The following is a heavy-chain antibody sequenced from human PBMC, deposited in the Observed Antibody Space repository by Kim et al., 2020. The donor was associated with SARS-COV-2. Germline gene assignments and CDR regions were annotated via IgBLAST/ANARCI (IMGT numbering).Heavy chain of an antibody. D-gene: IGHD3-9*01. J-gene: IGHJ3*02. Sequence: SETLSLTCTVSGGSISSSSYYWGWIRQPPGKGLEWIGSIYYSGSTYYNPSLKSRVTISVDTSKNQFSLKLSSVTAADTAVYYCASPYYDILTGYGLDAFDIWGQGTMVTVSS. CDR1: GGSISSSSYY. CDR2: IYYSGST. CDR3: ASPYYDILTGYGLDAFDI. V-gene: IGHV4-39*07.